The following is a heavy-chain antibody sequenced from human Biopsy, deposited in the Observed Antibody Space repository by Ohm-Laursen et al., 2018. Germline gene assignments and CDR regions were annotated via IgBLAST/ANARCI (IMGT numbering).Heavy chain of an antibody. CDR2: IYYIGST. J-gene: IGHJ4*02. CDR1: RDAISNYY. D-gene: IGHD3-16*01. V-gene: IGHV4-59*01. CDR3: ARDSRGGHLNTTLITGKNIDS. Sequence: SDTLSLTCTVSRDAISNYYWTWIRQSPGQGLEWIGYIYYIGSTNYNPSVKSRVTISVDTSKNQSSLKLNSATAADTAVYFCARDSRGGHLNTTLITGKNIDSWGQGILVTVSS.